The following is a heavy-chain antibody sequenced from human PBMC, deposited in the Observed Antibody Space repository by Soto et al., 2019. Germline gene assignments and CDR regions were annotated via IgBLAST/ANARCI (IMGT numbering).Heavy chain of an antibody. J-gene: IGHJ4*02. CDR3: ARDEGSMNS. V-gene: IGHV6-1*01. CDR2: TYYRSQWYN. Sequence: QVQLQQSGPGLVKPSQTLSLTCAISGTSVSDNSAAWKLIRQSPSRGLAWLVRTYYRSQWYNDYAISWKSRITIKADPSKNQFSLQLDSVTPEDTAVYYCARDEGSMNSWGQGTLVTVSS. D-gene: IGHD6-6*01. CDR1: GTSVSDNSAA.